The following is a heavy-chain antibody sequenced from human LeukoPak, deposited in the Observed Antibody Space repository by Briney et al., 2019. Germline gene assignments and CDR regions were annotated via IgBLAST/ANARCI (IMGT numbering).Heavy chain of an antibody. V-gene: IGHV1-8*02. CDR3: ARALEGGDGYNSGY. J-gene: IGHJ4*02. Sequence: ASVKVSCKASGYTFTSYGISWVRQATGQGLEWMGWMNPNSGNTGYAQKFQGRVTMTRNTSISTAYMELSSLRSEDTAVYYCARALEGGDGYNSGYWGQGTLVTVSS. D-gene: IGHD5-12*01. CDR2: MNPNSGNT. CDR1: GYTFTSYG.